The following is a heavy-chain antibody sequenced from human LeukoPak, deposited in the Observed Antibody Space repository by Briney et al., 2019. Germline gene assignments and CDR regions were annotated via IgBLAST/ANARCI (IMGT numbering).Heavy chain of an antibody. Sequence: PGGSLRLSCAASGFAFSGYYMNWVRQAPGKGLEWVSSISSSSSYIYYADSVKGRFTISRDNAKNSLYLQMNSLRAEDTAVYYCASKEYSGYDYWGQRTLVTVSS. CDR2: ISSSSSYI. J-gene: IGHJ4*02. D-gene: IGHD5-12*01. CDR3: ASKEYSGYDY. CDR1: GFAFSGYY. V-gene: IGHV3-21*01.